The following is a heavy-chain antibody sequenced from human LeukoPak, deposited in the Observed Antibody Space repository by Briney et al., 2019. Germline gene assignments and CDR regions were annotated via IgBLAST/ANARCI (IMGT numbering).Heavy chain of an antibody. Sequence: GGSLRLSCAASGFTVSSNYMSWVRQVPGKGLEWVSVIYSGGSTYYADSVKGRFTISRDNSKNTLYLQMNSLRAEDTAVYYCARDTFKGSSGWHGGLDYWGQGTLVTVSS. CDR3: ARDTFKGSSGWHGGLDY. CDR2: IYSGGST. CDR1: GFTVSSNY. J-gene: IGHJ4*02. V-gene: IGHV3-66*01. D-gene: IGHD6-19*01.